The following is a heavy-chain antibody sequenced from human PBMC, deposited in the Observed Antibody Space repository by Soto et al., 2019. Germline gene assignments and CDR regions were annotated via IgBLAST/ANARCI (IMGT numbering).Heavy chain of an antibody. V-gene: IGHV1-2*02. D-gene: IGHD3-3*01. CDR2: MDPHGGGT. J-gene: IGHJ4*02. CDR1: GYIFTGFY. Sequence: GASVKVSCKASGYIFTGFYMHWVRQAPGQGLEWMGWMDPHGGGTNYAQNFQGRVTMTRDTAISTAYMELSSLRSDDTAVYYCATGFLEWLLSDSFDYWGQGTVVTVSS. CDR3: ATGFLEWLLSDSFDY.